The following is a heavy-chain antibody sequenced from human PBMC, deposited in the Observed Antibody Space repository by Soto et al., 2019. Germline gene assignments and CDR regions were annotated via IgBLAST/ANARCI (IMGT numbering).Heavy chain of an antibody. D-gene: IGHD2-2*01. Sequence: QVQLVQSGAEVKEPGASVKVSCKASGYPLTIGAIHWVRQAPGQGLEWMGWINPANGETRFSQRFQGRVTINRDTSASTVYMELSSLKFADTAIFYCARDDAGCGDKYWGQGSLVTVSS. J-gene: IGHJ4*02. V-gene: IGHV1-3*01. CDR1: GYPLTIGA. CDR3: ARDDAGCGDKY. CDR2: INPANGET.